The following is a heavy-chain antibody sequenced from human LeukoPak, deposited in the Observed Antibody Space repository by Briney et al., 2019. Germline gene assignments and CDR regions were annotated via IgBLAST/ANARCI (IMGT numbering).Heavy chain of an antibody. CDR1: GFTFSSYA. CDR3: AKGPPHYYYDSSGWFLQH. Sequence: GGSLRLSCAASGFTFSSYAMSWVRLAPGKGLEWVSGISGSGGTTYYADSVKGRFTISRDNSKNMVYLQMNSLRTEDTAVYFCAKGPPHYYYDSSGWFLQHWGQGTLVTVSS. V-gene: IGHV3-23*01. D-gene: IGHD3-22*01. CDR2: ISGSGGTT. J-gene: IGHJ1*01.